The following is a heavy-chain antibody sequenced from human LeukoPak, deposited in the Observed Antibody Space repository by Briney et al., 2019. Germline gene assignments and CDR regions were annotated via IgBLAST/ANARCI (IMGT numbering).Heavy chain of an antibody. CDR2: IYYSGST. D-gene: IGHD5-24*01. Sequence: KPSETLSLTCTVSGGSISSSSYYWGWIRQPPGKGLEWIGSIYYSGSTNYNPSLKSRVTISVDTSKNQFSLKLSSVTAADTAVYYCAREWRWLQHDAFDIWGQGTMVTVSS. CDR1: GGSISSSSYY. J-gene: IGHJ3*02. CDR3: AREWRWLQHDAFDI. V-gene: IGHV4-39*07.